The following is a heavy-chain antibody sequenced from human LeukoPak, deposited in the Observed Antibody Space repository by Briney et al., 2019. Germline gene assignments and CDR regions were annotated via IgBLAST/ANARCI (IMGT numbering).Heavy chain of an antibody. CDR1: GFIFSSYA. J-gene: IGHJ3*02. CDR3: ARDLKSGFSYGWGAFDI. Sequence: GGSLRLSCAASGFIFSSYAMSWVRQAPGKGLEWVAVISYDGNNKYYADSVKGRFIISRDNSKNTLYLHMNSLRAEDTAVYFCARDLKSGFSYGWGAFDIWGQGTMVTVSS. V-gene: IGHV3-30*14. CDR2: ISYDGNNK. D-gene: IGHD5-18*01.